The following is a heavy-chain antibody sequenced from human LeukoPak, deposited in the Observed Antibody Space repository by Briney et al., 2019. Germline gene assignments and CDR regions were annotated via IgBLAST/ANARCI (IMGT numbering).Heavy chain of an antibody. CDR2: IYSDGTT. CDR1: GFTFSSNY. J-gene: IGHJ4*02. Sequence: GGSLRLSCAASGFTFSSNYMSWVRQAPGKGLEWVSLIYSDGTTYYADSVRRRFNIYRHTSKNTLSLQMNSLRAEDTAVYYCARLRIKAGNFDYWGQGTLVTVSS. CDR3: ARLRIKAGNFDY. V-gene: IGHV3-53*04. D-gene: IGHD3-10*01.